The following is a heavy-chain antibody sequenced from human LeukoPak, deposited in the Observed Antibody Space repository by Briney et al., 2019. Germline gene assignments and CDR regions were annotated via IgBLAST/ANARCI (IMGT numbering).Heavy chain of an antibody. D-gene: IGHD3-16*02. V-gene: IGHV4-34*01. CDR3: ARGYYDYVWGSYRYGRNWFDP. J-gene: IGHJ5*02. CDR1: GGSFSGYY. CDR2: INHSGST. Sequence: SETLSLTCAVYGGSFSGYYWSWIRQPPGEGLEWIGEINHSGSTNYNPSLKSRVTISVDTSKNQFSLKLSSVTAADTAVYYCARGYYDYVWGSYRYGRNWFDPWGQGTLVTVSS.